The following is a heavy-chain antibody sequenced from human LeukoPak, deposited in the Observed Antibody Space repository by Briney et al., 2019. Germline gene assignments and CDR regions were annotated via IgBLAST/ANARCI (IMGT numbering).Heavy chain of an antibody. D-gene: IGHD3-9*01. CDR2: INAYNGNT. CDR3: ARDRLGYFHWLFLDY. CDR1: GYTFTSYG. Sequence: ASVKVSCKASGYTFTSYGISWVRQAPGQGLEWMGWINAYNGNTNYAQKLQGRVTMTTDTSTSTAYMELRSLRSDDTAVYYCARDRLGYFHWLFLDYWGQGTLVTVSS. J-gene: IGHJ4*02. V-gene: IGHV1-18*04.